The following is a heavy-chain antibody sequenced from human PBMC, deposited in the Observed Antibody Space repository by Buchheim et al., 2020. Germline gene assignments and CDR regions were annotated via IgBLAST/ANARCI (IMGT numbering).Heavy chain of an antibody. CDR1: GFTFSSYW. J-gene: IGHJ4*02. CDR2: LNGDGSTT. V-gene: IGHV3-74*01. Sequence: EVQLVESGGGLVQPGGSLRLSCAASGFTFSSYWMVWVRQAPGKGLLYVSDLNGDGSTTRYADSVRGRFTIYRDNAKNTLSLQMTSLRVEDTAVYYCVRDKDRSFDYWGQGTL. CDR3: VRDKDRSFDY.